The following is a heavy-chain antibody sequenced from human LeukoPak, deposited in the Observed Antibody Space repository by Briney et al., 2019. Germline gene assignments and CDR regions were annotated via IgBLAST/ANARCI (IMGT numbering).Heavy chain of an antibody. D-gene: IGHD4-23*01. CDR3: ARDEGSRDYGGNPNAFDI. CDR2: ISSSSSYI. Sequence: GGSLRLSCAAPGFTFSSYSMNWVRQAPGKGLEWVSSISSSSSYIYYADSVKGRFTISRDNAKNSLYLQMNSLRAEDTAVYYCARDEGSRDYGGNPNAFDIWGQGTMVTVSS. J-gene: IGHJ3*02. CDR1: GFTFSSYS. V-gene: IGHV3-21*01.